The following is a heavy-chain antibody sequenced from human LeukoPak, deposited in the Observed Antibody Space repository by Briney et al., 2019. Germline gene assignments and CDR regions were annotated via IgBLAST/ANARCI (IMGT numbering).Heavy chain of an antibody. CDR1: GFTFSSYS. V-gene: IGHV3-21*01. CDR3: ARHGSEWELLLYYYGMDV. D-gene: IGHD1-26*01. Sequence: SGGSLRLSCAASGFTFSSYSMNWVRQAPGKGLEWVSSISSSSSYIYYADSVKGRFTISRDNAKTSLYLQMNSLRAEDTAVYYCARHGSEWELLLYYYGMDVWGQGTTVTVYS. CDR2: ISSSSSYI. J-gene: IGHJ6*02.